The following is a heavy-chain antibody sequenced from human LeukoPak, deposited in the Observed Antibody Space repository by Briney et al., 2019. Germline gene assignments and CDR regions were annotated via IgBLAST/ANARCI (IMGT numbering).Heavy chain of an antibody. Sequence: PGGSLRLSCAASGFAVSSNYMAWVRQAPGKGLEWVSVVYSGGSTEYADSVKGRFTISRDNSKNTLYLQMNSLRAEDTAVYYCARTSSAVNTKGLDSWGQGTLVNVSS. D-gene: IGHD6-13*01. V-gene: IGHV3-53*01. CDR2: VYSGGST. J-gene: IGHJ4*02. CDR1: GFAVSSNY. CDR3: ARTSSAVNTKGLDS.